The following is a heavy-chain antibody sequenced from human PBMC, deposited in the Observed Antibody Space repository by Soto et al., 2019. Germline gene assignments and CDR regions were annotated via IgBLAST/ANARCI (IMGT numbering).Heavy chain of an antibody. D-gene: IGHD4-17*01. CDR2: ISNSGKTI. V-gene: IGHV3-11*01. CDR1: EFNFSDYY. Sequence: GGSLRLSCAASEFNFSDYYMSWIRQAPGKGLEWVSYISNSGKTIYYADSVKGQFTVSRDNAKNSLYLQMSSLRVEDTAVYYCARHTEYGDNGYGMDVWGQGTTVTVSS. CDR3: ARHTEYGDNGYGMDV. J-gene: IGHJ6*02.